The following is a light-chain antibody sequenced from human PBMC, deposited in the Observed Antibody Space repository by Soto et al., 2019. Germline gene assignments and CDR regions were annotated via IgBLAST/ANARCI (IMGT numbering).Light chain of an antibody. Sequence: QSVLTQPASVSGSPGQSITISCTGTSSDVGGYHYVSWYQQHPGKAPKLMIYEVSKRPSGVPDRFSGSKSGNTASLTVSGLQAEDEADYYCSSYAGSNNLVFGGGTQLTVL. CDR2: EVS. CDR1: SSDVGGYHY. J-gene: IGLJ2*01. CDR3: SSYAGSNNLV. V-gene: IGLV2-8*01.